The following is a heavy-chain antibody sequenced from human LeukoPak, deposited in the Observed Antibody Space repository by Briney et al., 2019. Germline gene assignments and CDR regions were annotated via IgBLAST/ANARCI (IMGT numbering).Heavy chain of an antibody. CDR3: ASTAGTMEWSYTYGMDV. J-gene: IGHJ6*02. CDR2: ISSSSSYI. Sequence: GGSLRLSCAASGFTFSNYNMNWVRQAPGKGLEWVSSISSSSSYIYYADSVKGRFTISRDNAKNSLYLQMNSLRAEDTAVYYCASTAGTMEWSYTYGMDVWGQGTTVTVSS. V-gene: IGHV3-21*01. D-gene: IGHD3-3*01. CDR1: GFTFSNYN.